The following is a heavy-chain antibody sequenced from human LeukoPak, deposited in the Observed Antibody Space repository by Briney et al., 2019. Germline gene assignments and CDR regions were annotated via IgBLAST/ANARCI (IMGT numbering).Heavy chain of an antibody. CDR3: ARASLWFGELALSPFMDV. J-gene: IGHJ6*02. D-gene: IGHD3-10*01. V-gene: IGHV4-59*11. Sequence: PSETLSLTCAVSGDSFSSHYWTWIRQPPGKGLEWIGYIYYSGSTNYNPCLKSRVTISVDASKNQFSLKLSSVTAADTAVYYCARASLWFGELALSPFMDVWGQGTTVTVSS. CDR2: IYYSGST. CDR1: GDSFSSHY.